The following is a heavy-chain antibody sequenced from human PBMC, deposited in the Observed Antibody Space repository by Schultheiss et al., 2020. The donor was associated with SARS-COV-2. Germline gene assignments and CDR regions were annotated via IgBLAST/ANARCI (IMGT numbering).Heavy chain of an antibody. CDR3: ARLNSSWINERPYNWFDP. D-gene: IGHD6-13*01. CDR2: ISSSSSTI. V-gene: IGHV3-48*01. J-gene: IGHJ5*02. CDR1: GFTFSSYG. Sequence: GGSLRLSCAASGFTFSSYGMHWVRQAPGKGLEWVSYISSSSSTIYYADSVKGRFTISRDNAKNSLYLQMNSLRAEDTAVYYCARLNSSWINERPYNWFDPWGQGTLVTVSS.